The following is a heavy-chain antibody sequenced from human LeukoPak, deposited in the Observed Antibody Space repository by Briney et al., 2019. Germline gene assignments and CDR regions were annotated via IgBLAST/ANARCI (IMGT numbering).Heavy chain of an antibody. CDR3: AKDPLELRGGEYNWFDP. D-gene: IGHD1-7*01. CDR1: GFTFSSYA. V-gene: IGHV3-23*01. CDR2: ISGSGGST. J-gene: IGHJ5*02. Sequence: PGGSLRLSCAASGFTFSSYAMSGVRQAPGKGREGVAAISGSGGSTYYADCVRGRFPISRDNSQNTLYVQMNSLRAEDTAVYYCAKDPLELRGGEYNWFDPWGQGTLVTVSS.